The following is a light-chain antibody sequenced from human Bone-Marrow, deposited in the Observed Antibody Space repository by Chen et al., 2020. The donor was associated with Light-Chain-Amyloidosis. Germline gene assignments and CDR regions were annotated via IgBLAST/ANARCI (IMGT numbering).Light chain of an antibody. CDR2: EAS. CDR1: SSDVGSYNL. J-gene: IGLJ2*01. CDR3: SSYVGSGTFVV. V-gene: IGLV2-23*02. Sequence: SALTQPASVSGSPGQSITISCTRTSSDVGSYNLVSWYQHHPGKVPKLLIYEASKRPSGVSNRFSGSQSVNTASLTISGLQAEDEADYYCSSYVGSGTFVVFGGGTKVTVL.